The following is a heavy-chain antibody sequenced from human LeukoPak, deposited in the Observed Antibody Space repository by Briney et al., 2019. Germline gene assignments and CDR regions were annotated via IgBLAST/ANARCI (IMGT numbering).Heavy chain of an antibody. V-gene: IGHV4-39*01. D-gene: IGHD3-10*01. CDR1: GGSISSSSYY. Sequence: PSETLSLTCTVSGGSISSSSYYWGWIRQPPGKGLEWIGSIYYSGSTYYNPSLKSRVTISVDTSKNQFSLKLSYVTAADTAVYYCARIPRVVRFGGRAYFDYWGQGTLVTVSS. CDR2: IYYSGST. J-gene: IGHJ4*02. CDR3: ARIPRVVRFGGRAYFDY.